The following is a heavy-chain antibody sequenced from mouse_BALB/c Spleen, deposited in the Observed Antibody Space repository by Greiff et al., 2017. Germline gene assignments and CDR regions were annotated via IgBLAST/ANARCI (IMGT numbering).Heavy chain of an antibody. J-gene: IGHJ3*01. CDR2: ISSGSSTI. D-gene: IGHD2-10*01. CDR1: GFTFSSFG. V-gene: IGHV5-17*02. Sequence: EVQLVESGGGLVQPGGSRKLSCAASGFTFSSFGMHWVRQAPEKGLEWVAYISSGSSTIYYADTVKGRFTISRDNPKNTLFLQMTSLRSEDTAMYYCATYPFAYWGQGTLVTVSA. CDR3: ATYPFAY.